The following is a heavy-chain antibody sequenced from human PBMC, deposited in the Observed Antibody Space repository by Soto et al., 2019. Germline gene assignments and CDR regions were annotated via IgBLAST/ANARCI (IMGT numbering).Heavy chain of an antibody. J-gene: IGHJ6*02. CDR2: IYYSGST. Sequence: SETLSLTCTVSGGSISSYYWSWIRQPPGKGLEWIGYIYYSGSTNYNPSLKSRVTISVDTSKNQFSLKLSSVTAADTAVYYCARVGLRLGELSSHRRPPSYYGMDVWGQGTTVTVSS. CDR1: GGSISSYY. V-gene: IGHV4-59*01. D-gene: IGHD3-16*02. CDR3: ARVGLRLGELSSHRRPPSYYGMDV.